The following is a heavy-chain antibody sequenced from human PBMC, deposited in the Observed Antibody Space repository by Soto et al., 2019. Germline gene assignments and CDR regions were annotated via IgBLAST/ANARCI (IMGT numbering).Heavy chain of an antibody. D-gene: IGHD2-2*02. CDR2: IIPIFGQT. V-gene: IGHV1-69*06. CDR3: ARGGLPAAIEVYFDY. J-gene: IGHJ4*02. Sequence: QVQLVQSGAEVKKPGSSVKVSCKASGGAFSMYAISWVRQAPGQGLEWMGGIIPIFGQTNYAQKFQGRVTITADTSTSTAYMELSSLRSDDTAVYYCARGGLPAAIEVYFDYWGQGTLVTVSS. CDR1: GGAFSMYA.